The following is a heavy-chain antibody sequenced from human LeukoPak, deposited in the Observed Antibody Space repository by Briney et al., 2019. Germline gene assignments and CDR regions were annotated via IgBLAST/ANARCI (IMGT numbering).Heavy chain of an antibody. V-gene: IGHV4-34*01. D-gene: IGHD6-13*01. CDR3: ARSPIAAAGLFDY. CDR1: GGSFSGYF. Sequence: SETLSLTCAVYGGSFSGYFWSWIRQPPGKGLEWIGEINHSGSTNYNPSLKSRVTISVDTSKNQFSLKLSSVTAADTAVYYCARSPIAAAGLFDYWGQGTLVIVSS. J-gene: IGHJ4*02. CDR2: INHSGST.